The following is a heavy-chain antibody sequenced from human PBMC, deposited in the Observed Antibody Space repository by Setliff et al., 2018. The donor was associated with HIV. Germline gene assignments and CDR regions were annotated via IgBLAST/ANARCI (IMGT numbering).Heavy chain of an antibody. Sequence: ASVKVSCKASGYAFTSFYLHWVRQAPGQGLEWMAIVNPSGGDTSYAEKFQGRVTMTSDTSTSTVHMDLSSLGSEDTAVYYCARALYTNLAHFDYWGQGTLVTVSS. D-gene: IGHD2-2*02. CDR3: ARALYTNLAHFDY. J-gene: IGHJ4*02. CDR2: VNPSGGDT. CDR1: GYAFTSFY. V-gene: IGHV1-46*01.